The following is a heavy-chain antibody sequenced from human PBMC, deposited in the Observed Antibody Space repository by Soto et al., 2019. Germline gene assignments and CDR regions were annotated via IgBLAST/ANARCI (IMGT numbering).Heavy chain of an antibody. CDR1: GDSVSGYY. CDR2: MYTSGIT. D-gene: IGHD2-2*01. J-gene: IGHJ4*02. Sequence: SETLSLTCTVSGDSVSGYYWYWIRQPAGKGLEWIGRMYTSGITNYSPSLKSRVTMSVDTSKNQFSLTLTSVTAADTAVYYCARDDKGVSAAMLYWGQGTLVTVS. V-gene: IGHV4-4*07. CDR3: ARDDKGVSAAMLY.